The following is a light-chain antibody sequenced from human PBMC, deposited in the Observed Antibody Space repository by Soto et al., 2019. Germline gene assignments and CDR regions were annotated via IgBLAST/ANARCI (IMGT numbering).Light chain of an antibody. CDR1: SSNIGAGYD. CDR2: GNS. Sequence: QSVLTQPPSVSGAPGQKVTISCTGSSSNIGAGYDVHWYQQLPGTAPKLLIYGNSNRPSGVPDRFSGSKSGTSASLAITGLHADEEADYYCQSYDSSLSGWVFGGGTKLTVL. V-gene: IGLV1-40*01. J-gene: IGLJ3*02. CDR3: QSYDSSLSGWV.